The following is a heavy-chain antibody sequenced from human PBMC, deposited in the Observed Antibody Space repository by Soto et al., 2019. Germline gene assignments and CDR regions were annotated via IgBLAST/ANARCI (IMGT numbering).Heavy chain of an antibody. Sequence: QLQLQESGPGLVKPSETLSLTCTVSGGSISSSSYYWGWIRQPPGKGLEWIGSIYYSGSTYYNPPLKSRVTISVDTSKNQFSLKLSSVTAADTAVYYCARLGSGWYSGAFDIWGQGTMVTVSS. J-gene: IGHJ3*02. D-gene: IGHD6-19*01. CDR1: GGSISSSSYY. CDR3: ARLGSGWYSGAFDI. V-gene: IGHV4-39*01. CDR2: IYYSGST.